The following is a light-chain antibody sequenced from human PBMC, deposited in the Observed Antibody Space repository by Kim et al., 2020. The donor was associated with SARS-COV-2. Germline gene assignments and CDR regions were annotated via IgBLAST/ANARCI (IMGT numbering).Light chain of an antibody. CDR2: KDS. Sequence: SSGHTARITGSGDALPKQYAYWYQQKPGQAPVLLIYKDSERPSGIPDRFSGSSSGTTVTLTISGVQAEDEADYFCQSVDSSGTYYVFGAGTKVTV. J-gene: IGLJ1*01. CDR3: QSVDSSGTYYV. V-gene: IGLV3-25*03. CDR1: ALPKQY.